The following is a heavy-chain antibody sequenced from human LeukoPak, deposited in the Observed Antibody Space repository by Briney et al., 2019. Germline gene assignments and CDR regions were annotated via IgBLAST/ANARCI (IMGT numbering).Heavy chain of an antibody. J-gene: IGHJ4*02. CDR2: ISSSSSYI. Sequence: NPGGSLRLSCAASGFTFSSYSMNWVRQAPGKGLEWVSSISSSSSYIYYADSVKGRFTISRDNAKNSLYLQMNSLRAEDTAVYYCARDLSNYGTFDYWGQGTLVTVSS. CDR1: GFTFSSYS. CDR3: ARDLSNYGTFDY. V-gene: IGHV3-21*04. D-gene: IGHD4-4*01.